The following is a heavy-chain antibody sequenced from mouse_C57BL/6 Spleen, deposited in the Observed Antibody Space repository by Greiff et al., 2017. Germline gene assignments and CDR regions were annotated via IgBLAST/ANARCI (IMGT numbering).Heavy chain of an antibody. V-gene: IGHV7-3*01. J-gene: IGHJ1*03. CDR3: ARGSYPGYFDV. CDR1: GFTFTAYY. Sequence: EVKLMESGGGLVQPGGSLSLSCAASGFTFTAYYMSWVRQPPGKALEWLGFIRNKANGYTTEYSASVKGRFTISRDNSQSILYLQMNALRAEDSATYYCARGSYPGYFDVWGTGTTVTVSS. D-gene: IGHD2-12*01. CDR2: IRNKANGYTT.